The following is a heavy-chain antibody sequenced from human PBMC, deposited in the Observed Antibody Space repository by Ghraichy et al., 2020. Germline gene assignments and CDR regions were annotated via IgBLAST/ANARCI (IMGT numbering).Heavy chain of an antibody. CDR1: GFTLSRYA. CDR3: AKESGVVVISAPLDY. Sequence: GGSLRLSCAASGFTLSRYAMSWVRQAPGKGLEWVSGISGSGATSYYADSVKGRFTISRDNSKNTLYLQMNSLRAEDTAVYYCAKESGVVVISAPLDYWGQGNLVTVSS. D-gene: IGHD3-22*01. V-gene: IGHV3-23*01. J-gene: IGHJ4*02. CDR2: ISGSGATS.